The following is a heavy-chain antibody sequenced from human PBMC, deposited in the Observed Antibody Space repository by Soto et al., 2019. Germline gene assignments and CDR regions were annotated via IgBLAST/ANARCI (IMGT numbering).Heavy chain of an antibody. CDR1: GGSISRYF. J-gene: IGHJ4*02. CDR3: ARALYSSSWYGY. CDR2: IYYTGST. Sequence: SETLSLTCTVSGGSISRYFWSWIRQPPGKGLEWIGYIYYTGSTYYNPSLKSRVTISVDTSKNQFSLKLSSVTAADTAVYYCARALYSSSWYGYWGQGTLVTVSS. D-gene: IGHD6-13*01. V-gene: IGHV4-59*12.